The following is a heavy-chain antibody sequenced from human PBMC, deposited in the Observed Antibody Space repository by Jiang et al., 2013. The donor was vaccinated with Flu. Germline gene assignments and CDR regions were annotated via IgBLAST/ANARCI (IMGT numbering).Heavy chain of an antibody. D-gene: IGHD2/OR15-2a*01. J-gene: IGHJ6*02. Sequence: SGAEVKKPGASVKVSCKASGYTFTNYGINWVRQAPGQGLEWMGWISAYNGYTNYAQKLQGRVTMTTDTSTRTAYMELRSLRSDDTAVYYCARDLTENDSTGSFFFYYGMDVWGQGTTVTVSS. CDR1: GYTFTNYG. V-gene: IGHV1-18*01. CDR3: ARDLTENDSTGSFFFYYGMDV. CDR2: ISAYNGYT.